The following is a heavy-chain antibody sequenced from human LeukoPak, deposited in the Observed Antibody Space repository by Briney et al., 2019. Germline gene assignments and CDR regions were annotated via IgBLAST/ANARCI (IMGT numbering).Heavy chain of an antibody. V-gene: IGHV4-59*08. CDR1: GGSINNYY. J-gene: IGHJ4*02. CDR2: TYFSGSS. Sequence: SETLSLTCTISGGSINNYYWSWIRQSPGKGLEWIGYTYFSGSSNYNPSLKSRVTMSVDTSKNQFSLNLNSVTAADTAVYYCARHVRSGYNLLDYWGQGTLVTVSS. D-gene: IGHD5-24*01. CDR3: ARHVRSGYNLLDY.